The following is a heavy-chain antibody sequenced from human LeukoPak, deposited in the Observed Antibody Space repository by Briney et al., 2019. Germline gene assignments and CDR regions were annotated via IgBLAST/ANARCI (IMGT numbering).Heavy chain of an antibody. V-gene: IGHV4-4*07. Sequence: SETLSLTCTVSGGSISNYYWSWIRQPAGKGVEWIGRIYTSGSANYNPSLKSRVTISVDTSKNQFSLKLSSVTAADTAVYYCASHTAMANFDYWGQGTLVTVSS. J-gene: IGHJ4*02. CDR2: IYTSGSA. CDR3: ASHTAMANFDY. CDR1: GGSISNYY. D-gene: IGHD5-18*01.